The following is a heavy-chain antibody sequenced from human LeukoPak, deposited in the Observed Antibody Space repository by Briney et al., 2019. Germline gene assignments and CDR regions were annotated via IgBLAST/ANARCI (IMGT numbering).Heavy chain of an antibody. D-gene: IGHD1-26*01. Sequence: GGSLRLSCAASGFTFSSFSMNWVRQSPGKGLEWISSISSNNNYLHYADSVKGRFTISRDNAKSSLFLQMNSLRAEDTAVYYCARDRGELRPYYYYGMDVWGQGTTVTVSS. CDR1: GFTFSSFS. J-gene: IGHJ6*02. CDR2: ISSNNNYL. V-gene: IGHV3-21*01. CDR3: ARDRGELRPYYYYGMDV.